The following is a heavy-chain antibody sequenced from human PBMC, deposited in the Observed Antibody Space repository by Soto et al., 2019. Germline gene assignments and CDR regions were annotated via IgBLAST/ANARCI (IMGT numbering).Heavy chain of an antibody. J-gene: IGHJ4*02. CDR3: ARDRPYTAKDY. CDR1: GGSISSYY. Sequence: SETLSLTCTVSGGSISSYYWSWIRQPPGKGLEWIGYIYYSGSTNYNPSLKSRVTISVDTSKNQFSLKLSSVTAADTAVYYCARDRPYTAKDYWGQGTLVTVSS. CDR2: IYYSGST. D-gene: IGHD5-18*01. V-gene: IGHV4-59*01.